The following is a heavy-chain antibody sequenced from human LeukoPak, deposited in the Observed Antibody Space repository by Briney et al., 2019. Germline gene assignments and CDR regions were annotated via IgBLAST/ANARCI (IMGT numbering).Heavy chain of an antibody. V-gene: IGHV1-2*06. Sequence: ASVKVSCKASGYTFTGYYMHWVRQAPGQGREWMGRINPNSGGTNYAQKFQGRVTMTRDTSISTAYMELSRLRSDDTAVYSCARDRWPSGSTHLDSWGQGTLVTVSS. CDR2: INPNSGGT. J-gene: IGHJ4*02. CDR3: ARDRWPSGSTHLDS. CDR1: GYTFTGYY. D-gene: IGHD5-24*01.